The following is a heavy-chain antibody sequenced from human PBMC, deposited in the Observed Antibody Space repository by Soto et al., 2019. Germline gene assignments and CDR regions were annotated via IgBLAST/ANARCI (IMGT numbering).Heavy chain of an antibody. CDR2: IIPLFGTS. CDR1: GGTFSTYA. CDR3: ARRVHYDSSGYYYFY. J-gene: IGHJ4*02. V-gene: IGHV1-69*06. Sequence: QVQLVQSGAEVKKPGSSVKVSCKASGGTFSTYAIDWVRQAPEQGLEWMGGIIPLFGTSKYAQNFQGRITITADKSTKTAYMELRSLRSQDTAVYYCARRVHYDSSGYYYFYWGQGTLVTVSS. D-gene: IGHD3-22*01.